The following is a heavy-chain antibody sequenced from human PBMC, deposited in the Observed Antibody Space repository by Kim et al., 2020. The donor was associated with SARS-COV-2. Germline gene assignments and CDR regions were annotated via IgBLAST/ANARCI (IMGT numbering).Heavy chain of an antibody. CDR2: IYYSGST. J-gene: IGHJ6*02. CDR3: ARDRWWQQLVLGMDV. D-gene: IGHD6-13*01. CDR1: GGSISSSSYY. Sequence: SETLSLTCTVSGGSISSSSYYWGWIRQPPGKGREWIGSIYYSGSTYYNPSLKSRVTISVDTSKNQFSLKLSPVTAADTAVYYCARDRWWQQLVLGMDVWGQGTTVTVSS. V-gene: IGHV4-39*07.